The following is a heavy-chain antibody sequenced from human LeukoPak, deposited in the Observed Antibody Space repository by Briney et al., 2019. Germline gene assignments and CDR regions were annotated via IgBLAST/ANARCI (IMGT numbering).Heavy chain of an antibody. D-gene: IGHD3-10*01. V-gene: IGHV3-23*01. CDR1: GFTFSSYG. CDR3: AKDDAWLRFGE. Sequence: PGGSLRLSCAASGFTFSSYGMSWVRQAPGKGLEWVSAISATGGTTYYADSVKGRFTISRDNSKNTLYLEVISLTAEDTAVYYCAKDDAWLRFGEWSQGTLVTVSS. J-gene: IGHJ4*02. CDR2: ISATGGTT.